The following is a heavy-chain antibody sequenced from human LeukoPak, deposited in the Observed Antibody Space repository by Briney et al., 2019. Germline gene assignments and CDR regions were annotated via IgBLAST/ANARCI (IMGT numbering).Heavy chain of an antibody. CDR1: GFTFSSYG. J-gene: IGHJ4*02. D-gene: IGHD3-3*01. V-gene: IGHV3-23*01. Sequence: PGGSLRLSCAASGFTFSSYGMSWVRQAPGKGLEWVSVIGGSGGDTYYADSVKGRFTISRDNSKNTLYLQMNSLRAEDTAVYYCAKAIFGVVIIRDYFDYWGQGTLVTVSS. CDR2: IGGSGGDT. CDR3: AKAIFGVVIIRDYFDY.